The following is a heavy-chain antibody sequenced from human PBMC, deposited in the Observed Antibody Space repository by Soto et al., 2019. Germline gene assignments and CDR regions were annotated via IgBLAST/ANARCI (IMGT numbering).Heavy chain of an antibody. CDR1: GGSVTNSSYY. CDR2: VYYRGRS. Sequence: PSETLSLTCTVSGGSVTNSSYYWGWIRQSPGKGLEWIGSVYYRGRSYSKSSVKSRVTISVDMSKNRSSLSLNSVTASDTAVYFCVSQRTTVPTQAYFDYWGPGALVTVSS. D-gene: IGHD4-17*01. CDR3: VSQRTTVPTQAYFDY. J-gene: IGHJ4*02. V-gene: IGHV4-39*01.